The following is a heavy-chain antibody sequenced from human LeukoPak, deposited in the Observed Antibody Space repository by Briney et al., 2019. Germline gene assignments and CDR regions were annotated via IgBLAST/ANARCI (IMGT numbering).Heavy chain of an antibody. D-gene: IGHD3-10*01. Sequence: GGSLRLSCAASGFAFSSYEMNWVRQAPGKGLEWVSYISSSGSTIYYADSVKGRFTISRDNAKNSLYLQMNSLRAEDTAVYYCARVWRAAGGSGFDYWGQGTLVTVSS. V-gene: IGHV3-48*03. J-gene: IGHJ4*02. CDR3: ARVWRAAGGSGFDY. CDR2: ISSSGSTI. CDR1: GFAFSSYE.